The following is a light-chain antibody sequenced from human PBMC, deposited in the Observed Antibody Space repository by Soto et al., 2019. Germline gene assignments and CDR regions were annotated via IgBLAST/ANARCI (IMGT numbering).Light chain of an antibody. CDR1: QSVDRSY. CDR3: QQYGSSPPMFT. Sequence: EGVLTQSPGTLSLSPGERATLSCRASQSVDRSYLAWYQQRPGQAPRLLIYGASSRATGIPDRFSGSGSGTDFTHTISRLEPEDFAVYFCQQYGSSPPMFTFGQGTKLEIK. V-gene: IGKV3-20*01. CDR2: GAS. J-gene: IGKJ2*01.